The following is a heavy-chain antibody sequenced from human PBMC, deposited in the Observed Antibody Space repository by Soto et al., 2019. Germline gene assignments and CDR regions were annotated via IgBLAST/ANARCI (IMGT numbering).Heavy chain of an antibody. CDR3: ARGGGYDSFDY. J-gene: IGHJ4*02. V-gene: IGHV4-30-2*06. CDR2: ISHLEST. CDR1: GDSISYGGFS. Sequence: PSETLSLTSTVSGDSISYGGFSWSWIRQSPGKGLEWIGYISHLESTYFHPSFKSRLTMSIDRTRNQFSLKLSSVTAADMAVYYGARGGGYDSFDYRGQGVLVTVSS. D-gene: IGHD5-12*01.